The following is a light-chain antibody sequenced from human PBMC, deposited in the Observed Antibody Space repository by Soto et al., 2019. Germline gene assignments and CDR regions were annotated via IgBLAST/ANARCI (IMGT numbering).Light chain of an antibody. CDR2: DAS. CDR3: QHYDHLPPLS. J-gene: IGKJ4*01. V-gene: IGKV1-33*01. CDR1: QDIRNY. Sequence: DIQMTQSPSSLSASVGDRFTITCQASQDIRNYLNWYQQKPGKAPNLLIYDASNLRVGVPSRFSGSGSGTEFTFTISSLQPEDIATYYCQHYDHLPPLSFGGGTKVEI.